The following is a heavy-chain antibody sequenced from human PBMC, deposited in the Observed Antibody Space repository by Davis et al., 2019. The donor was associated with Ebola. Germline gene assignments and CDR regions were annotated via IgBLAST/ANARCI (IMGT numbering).Heavy chain of an antibody. CDR2: IRYDGSNK. CDR1: GFTFSSYA. CDR3: AKAGHCGNYCSFDS. J-gene: IGHJ4*02. Sequence: GESLKISCAASGFTFSSYAMHWVRQAPGKGLEWVAFIRYDGSNKYYADSVKGRFTISRDNSKNTLYLQMNSLRAEDTAVYYCAKAGHCGNYCSFDSWGQGTLVTVSS. V-gene: IGHV3-30*02. D-gene: IGHD1-26*01.